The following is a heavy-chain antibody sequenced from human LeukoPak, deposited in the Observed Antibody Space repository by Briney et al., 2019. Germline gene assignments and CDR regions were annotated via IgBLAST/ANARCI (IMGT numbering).Heavy chain of an antibody. Sequence: SETLSLTCTVSGGSISSYYWSWIRQPPGKGLGWIGYIYYSGSTNYNPSLKSRVTISVDTSKNQFSLKLSSVTAADTAVYYCARGSYYYYMDVWGKGTTVTVSS. CDR3: ARGSYYYYMDV. CDR2: IYYSGST. CDR1: GGSISSYY. V-gene: IGHV4-59*12. J-gene: IGHJ6*03.